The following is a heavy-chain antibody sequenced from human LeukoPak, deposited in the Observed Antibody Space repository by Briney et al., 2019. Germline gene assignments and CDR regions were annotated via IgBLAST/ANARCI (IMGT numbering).Heavy chain of an antibody. Sequence: GGSLRLSCAASGFTFSTYWMHWVRQAPGKGLVWVSRITSDGITTTYADSVKGRFTISRNNAKNTLYLQMNSLRAEDTAVYYCARDYSCGSNWFDPWGQGTLVTVSS. V-gene: IGHV3-74*01. CDR1: GFTFSTYW. CDR3: ARDYSCGSNWFDP. D-gene: IGHD5-18*01. J-gene: IGHJ5*02. CDR2: ITSDGITT.